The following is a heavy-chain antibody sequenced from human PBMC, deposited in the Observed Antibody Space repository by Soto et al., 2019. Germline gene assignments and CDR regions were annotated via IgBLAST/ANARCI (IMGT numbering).Heavy chain of an antibody. J-gene: IGHJ5*02. V-gene: IGHV4-34*01. D-gene: IGHD2-15*01. CDR1: GGSFSGYY. CDR3: ARGRRLVVAATNNWFDP. Sequence: QVQLQQWGAGLLKPSETLSLTCAVYGGSFSGYYWSWIRQPPGKGLEWIGEINHSGSTNYNPSLKSRVTISVDTAKNQFSLKLSSVTAADTAVYYCARGRRLVVAATNNWFDPWGQGTLVTVSS. CDR2: INHSGST.